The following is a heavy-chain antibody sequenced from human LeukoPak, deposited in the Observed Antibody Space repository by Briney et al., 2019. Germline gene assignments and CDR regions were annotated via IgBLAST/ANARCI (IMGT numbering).Heavy chain of an antibody. CDR3: ARKSGSYSAYYFDY. CDR1: VYSFTSYW. D-gene: IGHD1-26*01. Sequence: GESLKISCKGSVYSFTSYWSGWVRQMPGKGLEGMGIIYPGDSDTRYSPSFQGQVTISADKSISTAYLQWSSLKASDTAMYYCARKSGSYSAYYFDYWGQGTLVTVSS. V-gene: IGHV5-51*03. CDR2: IYPGDSDT. J-gene: IGHJ4*02.